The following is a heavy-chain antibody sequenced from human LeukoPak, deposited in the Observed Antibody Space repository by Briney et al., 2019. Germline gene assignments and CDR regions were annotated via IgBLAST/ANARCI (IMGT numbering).Heavy chain of an antibody. CDR3: AKDGELLPLYYYYYYYMDV. Sequence: GGSLRLSCAASGFTFDDYAMHWVRQAPGKGLEWVSLISGDGGSTYYADSVKGRFTISRDNSKISLYLQMNSLRTEDTALYYCAKDGELLPLYYYYYYYMDVWGKGTTVTVSS. V-gene: IGHV3-43*02. J-gene: IGHJ6*03. CDR1: GFTFDDYA. D-gene: IGHD1-7*01. CDR2: ISGDGGST.